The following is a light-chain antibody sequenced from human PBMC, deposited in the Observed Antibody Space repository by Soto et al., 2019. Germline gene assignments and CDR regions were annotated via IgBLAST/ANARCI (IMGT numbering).Light chain of an antibody. J-gene: IGLJ3*02. CDR2: LNSDGSH. CDR3: QTWGTGIWV. V-gene: IGLV4-69*01. Sequence: QSVLTQSPSASASLGASVKLTCTLSSGHSSYAIAWHQQQPEKGPRYLMKLNSDGSHSKGDGIPDRFSGSSSGAERYLTISSLQSEDEADYYCQTWGTGIWVFGGGTKATVL. CDR1: SGHSSYA.